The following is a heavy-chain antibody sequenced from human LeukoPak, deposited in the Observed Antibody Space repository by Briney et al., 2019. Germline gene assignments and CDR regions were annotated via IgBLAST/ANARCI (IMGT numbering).Heavy chain of an antibody. J-gene: IGHJ3*02. Sequence: SETLSLTCTVSGGSISSGSYYWGWIRQPAGKGLEWIGRIYTSGSTNYNPSLKSRVTISVDTSKNQFSLKLSSVTAADTAVYYCARADQLLFDAFDIWGQGTMVTVSS. D-gene: IGHD2-2*01. V-gene: IGHV4-61*02. CDR2: IYTSGST. CDR3: ARADQLLFDAFDI. CDR1: GGSISSGSYY.